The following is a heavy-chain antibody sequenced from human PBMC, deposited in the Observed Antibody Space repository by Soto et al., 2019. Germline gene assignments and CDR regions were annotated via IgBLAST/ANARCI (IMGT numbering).Heavy chain of an antibody. Sequence: QEQLVQSGDEVKKPGASVKVSCKASGYTFSGYYIHWLRQAPGQGLEWMGWINPNSGGTNYAQKFQGRVTVTRDTPTSTAYVELSRLTSDDTAVYYCARSLTEGYCTITGCYTRPLYGMDVWGQGTTVTVSS. CDR3: ARSLTEGYCTITGCYTRPLYGMDV. CDR1: GYTFSGYY. CDR2: INPNSGGT. D-gene: IGHD2-2*02. V-gene: IGHV1-2*02. J-gene: IGHJ6*02.